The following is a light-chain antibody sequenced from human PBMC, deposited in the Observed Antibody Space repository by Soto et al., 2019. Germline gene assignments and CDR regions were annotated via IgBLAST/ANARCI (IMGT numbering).Light chain of an antibody. CDR3: CSYAGRSTFYV. J-gene: IGLJ1*01. V-gene: IGLV2-23*01. Sequence: QSVLTQPASVSGSPGQSITISCTGTSSDVGSYNLVSWYQQHPGKAPKLMIYEGSKRPSGVSNRFSGSKSGNTASLTISGLQAEDVADYYCCSYAGRSTFYVFGTGTNVTVL. CDR2: EGS. CDR1: SSDVGSYNL.